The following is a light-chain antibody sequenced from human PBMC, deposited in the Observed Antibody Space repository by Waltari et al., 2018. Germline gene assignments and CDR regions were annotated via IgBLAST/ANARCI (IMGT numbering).Light chain of an antibody. CDR3: CSYAGRV. Sequence: QSALTQPASVSGSPGQPITIPCTGTSSDVRTYNLVSWYQQHPGKAPKLMIYEGSKRPSGVSNRFSGSKSGNTASLTISGLQAEDEADYYCCSYAGRVFGGGTKLTVL. CDR1: SSDVRTYNL. CDR2: EGS. J-gene: IGLJ3*02. V-gene: IGLV2-23*01.